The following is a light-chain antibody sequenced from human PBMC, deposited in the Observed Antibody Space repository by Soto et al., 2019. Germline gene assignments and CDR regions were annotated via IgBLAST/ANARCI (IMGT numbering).Light chain of an antibody. J-gene: IGKJ1*01. CDR1: QSISSW. CDR3: QQYRDNWT. CDR2: KAS. V-gene: IGKV1-5*03. Sequence: DIQMTQSPSTLSVSVGDRVTITCRASQSISSWLAWYQQKPGTAPKLLIYKASTLQSGVPSRFSGSGTGTEFTLTISSLQPDDSATYYCQQYRDNWTFGQGTKVEIK.